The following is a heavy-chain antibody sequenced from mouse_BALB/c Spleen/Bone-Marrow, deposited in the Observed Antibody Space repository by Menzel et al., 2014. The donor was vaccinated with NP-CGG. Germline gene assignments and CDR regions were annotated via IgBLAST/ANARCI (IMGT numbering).Heavy chain of an antibody. CDR3: TIRNYAMDY. CDR2: INPSSAYT. J-gene: IGHJ4*01. D-gene: IGHD1-1*01. V-gene: IGHV1-4*01. CDR1: GYTFTRYT. Sequence: VNLVESGAELARPGASVKMSCQASGYTFTRYTMHWEKQRPGQGLEWIGYINPSSAYTNYNQKFKNKATLTADKSSSTAFIQLSRLTSEDSAVYYFTIRNYAMDYWGQGTSVTVSS.